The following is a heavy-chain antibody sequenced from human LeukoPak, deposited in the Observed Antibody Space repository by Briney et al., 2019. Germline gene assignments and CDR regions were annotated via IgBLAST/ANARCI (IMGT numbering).Heavy chain of an antibody. CDR3: AKDPTPTPYYFDSY. V-gene: IGHV3-23*01. Sequence: GGSLRLSCAASRFTFGSYAMNWVRQAPGKGLDWVSSISGSGDKTQYADSVKGRFTVSRDNSKNTLYLQMNSLRVEDTAMYYCAKDPTPTPYYFDSYWGQGTLVTVSS. CDR1: RFTFGSYA. CDR2: ISGSGDKT. D-gene: IGHD3-22*01. J-gene: IGHJ4*02.